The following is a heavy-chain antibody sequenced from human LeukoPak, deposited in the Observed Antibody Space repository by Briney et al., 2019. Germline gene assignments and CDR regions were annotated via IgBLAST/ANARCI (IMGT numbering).Heavy chain of an antibody. Sequence: GASVKVSCKASGYTFTSYGISWVRQAPGQGLEWMGWISAYNGNTNYAQKLQGRVTMTTDTSTSTAYMEPRSLRSDDTAVYYCARVLEGILTGYRNFDYWGQGTLVTVSS. V-gene: IGHV1-18*04. CDR1: GYTFTSYG. CDR3: ARVLEGILTGYRNFDY. J-gene: IGHJ4*02. D-gene: IGHD3-9*01. CDR2: ISAYNGNT.